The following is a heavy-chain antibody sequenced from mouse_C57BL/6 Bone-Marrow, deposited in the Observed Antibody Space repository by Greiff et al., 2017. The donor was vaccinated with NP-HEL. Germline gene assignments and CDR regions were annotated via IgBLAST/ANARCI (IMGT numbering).Heavy chain of an antibody. Sequence: EVQLVESGGDLVKPGGSLKLSCAASGFTFSSYGMSWVRQTPDKRLEWVATISSGGSYTYYPDSVKGRFTISRDNAKNTLYLQRSSLKSEDTAMYYCARLMAGFYYAMDYWGQGTSVTVSS. J-gene: IGHJ4*01. D-gene: IGHD1-3*01. CDR3: ARLMAGFYYAMDY. CDR1: GFTFSSYG. V-gene: IGHV5-6*01. CDR2: ISSGGSYT.